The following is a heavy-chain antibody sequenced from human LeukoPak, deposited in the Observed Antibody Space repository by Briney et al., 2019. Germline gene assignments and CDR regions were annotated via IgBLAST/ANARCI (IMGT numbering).Heavy chain of an antibody. CDR3: ARDQEIVGAARLVATAFEI. CDR1: GFTFSSYS. Sequence: PGGSLRLSCAASGFTFSSYSMNWVRRAPGKGLEWVSSISSSSSYIYYADSVKGRFTISRDNAKNSLYLQMNSLRAEDTAVYYCARDQEIVGAARLVATAFEIWGQGTMVTVSS. D-gene: IGHD1-26*01. V-gene: IGHV3-21*01. J-gene: IGHJ3*02. CDR2: ISSSSSYI.